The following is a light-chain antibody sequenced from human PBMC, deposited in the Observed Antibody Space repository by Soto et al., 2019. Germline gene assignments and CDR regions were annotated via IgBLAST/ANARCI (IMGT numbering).Light chain of an antibody. V-gene: IGKV1-39*01. CDR3: QQTYSTPGT. Sequence: DIQMTQSPSSLSASVGDRVTITCRASLGISTYLNWYQQRPGQAPKLLIYVASTLHGGVPSRFSGSGSGTDFTLTISGLQAEDFATYYCQQTYSTPGTFGQGTKVDIK. CDR2: VAS. CDR1: LGISTY. J-gene: IGKJ1*01.